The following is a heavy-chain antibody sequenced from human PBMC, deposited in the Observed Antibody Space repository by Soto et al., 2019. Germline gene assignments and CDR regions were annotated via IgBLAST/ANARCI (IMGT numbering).Heavy chain of an antibody. V-gene: IGHV4-30-2*01. CDR3: ARGPNSYDSSGYSG. J-gene: IGHJ4*02. Sequence: SETLSLTCAVSGGSISSGGYSWSWIRQPPGKGLEWIGYIYHSGSTYYNPSLKSRVTISVDRSKNQFSLKLSSVTAADTAVYYCARGPNSYDSSGYSGWGQGTLVTV. D-gene: IGHD3-22*01. CDR2: IYHSGST. CDR1: GGSISSGGYS.